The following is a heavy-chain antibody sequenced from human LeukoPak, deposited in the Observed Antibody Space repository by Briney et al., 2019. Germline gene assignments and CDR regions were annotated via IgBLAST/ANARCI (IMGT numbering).Heavy chain of an antibody. D-gene: IGHD2-15*01. V-gene: IGHV4-38-2*02. J-gene: IGHJ4*02. CDR1: GYSISSGYY. CDR2: IYHSGST. Sequence: SETLSLTCTVSGYSISSGYYWGWIRQPPGKGLEWIGSIYHSGSTYYNPSLKSRVTISVDTSKNQFSLKLSSVTAADTAVYYCARDSSGYCSGGSCYEVYWGQGTLVAVSS. CDR3: ARDSSGYCSGGSCYEVY.